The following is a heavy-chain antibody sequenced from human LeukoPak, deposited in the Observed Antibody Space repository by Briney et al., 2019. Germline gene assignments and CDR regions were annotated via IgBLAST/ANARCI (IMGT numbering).Heavy chain of an antibody. CDR3: ARMTMIRNGAWYYYGMDV. V-gene: IGHV4-59*01. D-gene: IGHD3-10*01. J-gene: IGHJ6*02. CDR1: GGSISSFY. Sequence: SETLSLTCTVSGGSISSFYWSWIRQPPGKGLEWIGYIYHTGSTNFNPSLKSRVTIFEDTSKNQFSLKLSSVTAADTAVYYCARMTMIRNGAWYYYGMDVWGQGTTVTVSS. CDR2: IYHTGST.